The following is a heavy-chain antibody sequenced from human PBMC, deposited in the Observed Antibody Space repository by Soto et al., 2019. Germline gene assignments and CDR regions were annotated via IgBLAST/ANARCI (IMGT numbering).Heavy chain of an antibody. CDR2: INHSGST. V-gene: IGHV4-34*01. Sequence: SETLSLTCAVYGGSFSGYYWSWIRQPPGKGLEWIGEINHSGSTNYNPSLKSRVTISVDTSKNQFSLKLSSVTAADTAVYYCARVWVAGHGPWGQGTLVTVSS. D-gene: IGHD7-27*01. CDR1: GGSFSGYY. J-gene: IGHJ5*02. CDR3: ARVWVAGHGP.